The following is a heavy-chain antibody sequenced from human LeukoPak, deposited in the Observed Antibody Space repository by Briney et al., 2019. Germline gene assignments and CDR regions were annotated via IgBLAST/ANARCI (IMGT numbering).Heavy chain of an antibody. CDR1: GFTYTTYS. CDR2: ISSGSSAI. D-gene: IGHD4-17*01. Sequence: GGSLRLSCEASGFTYTTYSMTWVRQAPGKGLEWVSIISSGSSAIFSADALKGRFTISRDDAKNLLYLDMNSLRAEDTAAYYCARGHTAVTRHFDFWGQGTLVTVSS. V-gene: IGHV3-21*01. CDR3: ARGHTAVTRHFDF. J-gene: IGHJ4*02.